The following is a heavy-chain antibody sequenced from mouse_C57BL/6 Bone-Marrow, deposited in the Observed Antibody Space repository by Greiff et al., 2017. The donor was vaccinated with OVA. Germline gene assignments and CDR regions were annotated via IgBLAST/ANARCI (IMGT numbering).Heavy chain of an antibody. J-gene: IGHJ2*01. CDR3: ARFGSNYVLGYYFDY. V-gene: IGHV1-55*01. D-gene: IGHD2-5*01. Sequence: VQLQQPGAELVKPGASVKMSCKASGYTFTSYWITWVKQRPGQGLEWIGDIYPGSGGTNYNEKFKSKATLTVDTSSSTAYMQLSSLTSEDSAVYYCARFGSNYVLGYYFDYWGQGTTLTVSS. CDR2: IYPGSGGT. CDR1: GYTFTSYW.